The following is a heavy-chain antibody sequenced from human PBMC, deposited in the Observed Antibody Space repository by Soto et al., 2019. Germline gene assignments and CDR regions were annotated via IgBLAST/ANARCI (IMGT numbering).Heavy chain of an antibody. V-gene: IGHV3-48*01. Sequence: EVPLVESGGGLVQPGGSLRLSCAASGFTFSSYSMNWVRQAPGKGLEWVSYISSSSSTIYYADSVKGRFTISRDNAKNSLYLQMNSLRAEDTAVYYCARDINYGLFDYWGQGTLVTVSS. CDR3: ARDINYGLFDY. J-gene: IGHJ4*02. CDR2: ISSSSSTI. D-gene: IGHD4-17*01. CDR1: GFTFSSYS.